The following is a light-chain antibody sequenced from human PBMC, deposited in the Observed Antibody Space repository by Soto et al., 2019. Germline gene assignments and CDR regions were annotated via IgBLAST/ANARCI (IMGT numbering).Light chain of an antibody. V-gene: IGLV1-51*01. J-gene: IGLJ3*02. Sequence: QSVLTQPPSVSAAPGQKVTISCSGSSSNIGDISVSWYQQLPGTAPKLLIYDNNQRPSGIPDRFSGSKSGTSATLGITGLQTGDGADYYCATWDTSLGAWVFGGGPKLPVL. CDR3: ATWDTSLGAWV. CDR2: DNN. CDR1: SSNIGDIS.